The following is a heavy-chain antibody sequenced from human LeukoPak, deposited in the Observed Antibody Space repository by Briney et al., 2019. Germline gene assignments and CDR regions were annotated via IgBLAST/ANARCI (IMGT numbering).Heavy chain of an antibody. CDR3: ARFSRSGDAFDI. Sequence: GGSLRLSCAAAGFSFSTYSMNWVRQPPGQGLEWVSYISSSGSTIYYADSVKGRFNISRDNAQDSLYLQVNSLRAEDTAVYYCARFSRSGDAFDIWGQGTTVSVSS. D-gene: IGHD3-10*01. CDR2: ISSSGSTI. J-gene: IGHJ3*02. V-gene: IGHV3-48*04. CDR1: GFSFSTYS.